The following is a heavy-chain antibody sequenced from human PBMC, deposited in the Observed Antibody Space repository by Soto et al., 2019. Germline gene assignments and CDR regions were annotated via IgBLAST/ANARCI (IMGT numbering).Heavy chain of an antibody. D-gene: IGHD6-19*01. V-gene: IGHV3-30-3*01. CDR3: ASRSSGWYALPYYYYGMDV. Sequence: QVQLVESGGGVVQPGRSLRLSCAASGFTFSSYAMHWVRQAPGKGLEWVAVISYDGSNKYYADSVKGRFTISRDNSKNTLYLQMNSLRADDTAVYYCASRSSGWYALPYYYYGMDVWGQGTTVTVSS. CDR1: GFTFSSYA. CDR2: ISYDGSNK. J-gene: IGHJ6*02.